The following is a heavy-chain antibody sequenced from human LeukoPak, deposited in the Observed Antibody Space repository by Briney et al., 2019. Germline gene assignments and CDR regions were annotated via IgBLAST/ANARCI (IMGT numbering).Heavy chain of an antibody. J-gene: IGHJ3*02. CDR1: GFTVRDYW. V-gene: IGHV3-74*01. CDR2: INSDARRP. D-gene: IGHD2-15*01. CDR3: ARETREAGSGDHQTDAFDI. Sequence: SGGSLRLSCAASGFTVRDYWMHWVRQAPGKGLVWVSRINSDARRPSYAGFVKGRLTISRDNAKNTLYLQMNSLRVEDTALYYCARETREAGSGDHQTDAFDIWGQGTMVSVSS.